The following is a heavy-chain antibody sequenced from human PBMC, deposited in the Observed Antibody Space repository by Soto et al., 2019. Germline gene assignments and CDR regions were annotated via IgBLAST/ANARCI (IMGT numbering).Heavy chain of an antibody. CDR3: ARTCRSGGGCYLEY. J-gene: IGHJ4*02. Sequence: GASVKVSCKASGYSFSSFGISWVRQAPGQGLEWVGWVSVPSGDTSSAQNFQGRVTVTTDTSTSTAYMEVGSLRSDDTAAYYCARTCRSGGGCYLEYRGEGTLVTVSS. V-gene: IGHV1-18*01. CDR1: GYSFSSFG. CDR2: VSVPSGDT. D-gene: IGHD2-15*01.